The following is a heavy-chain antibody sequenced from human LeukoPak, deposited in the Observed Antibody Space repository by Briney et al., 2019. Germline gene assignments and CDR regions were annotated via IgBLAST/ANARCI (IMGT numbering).Heavy chain of an antibody. CDR2: INHSGST. D-gene: IGHD4-11*01. V-gene: IGHV4-34*01. Sequence: SETLSFTCAVYGGSFSGYYWSWIRQPPGKGLEWIGEINHSGSTNYNPSLKSRVTISVDTSKNQFSLKLSSVTAADTAVYYCASKKDYSNCVSYFDYWGQGTLVTVSS. CDR1: GGSFSGYY. J-gene: IGHJ4*02. CDR3: ASKKDYSNCVSYFDY.